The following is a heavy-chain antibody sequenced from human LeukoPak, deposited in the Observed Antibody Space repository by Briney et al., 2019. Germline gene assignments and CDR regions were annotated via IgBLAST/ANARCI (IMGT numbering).Heavy chain of an antibody. J-gene: IGHJ4*02. D-gene: IGHD2-15*01. CDR2: ISNSGSTI. CDR1: GFTFSDYY. V-gene: IGHV3-11*01. Sequence: GGSLRLSCAASGFTFSDYYMSWIRQAPGKGLEWVSFISNSGSTIYYADSVKGRFTISRDNAKNSLYLQMNSLRAEDTAVYYCARARWVADTKYYFDYWGQGTLVTVSS. CDR3: ARARWVADTKYYFDY.